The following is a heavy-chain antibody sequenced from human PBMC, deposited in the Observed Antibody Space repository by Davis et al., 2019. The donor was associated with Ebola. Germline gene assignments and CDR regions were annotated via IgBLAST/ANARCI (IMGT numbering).Heavy chain of an antibody. CDR3: ARDKAQSYYDTPAYHYYYNGVDV. D-gene: IGHD3-22*01. CDR1: GYSIGSGYY. Sequence: MPGGSLRLSCTVSGYSIGSGYYWGWIRQSPGKGLEWIGSISHSGYTSFNPSLSSRVSISIDTSKNQFSLHLNSVTAADTAVYYCARDKAQSYYDTPAYHYYYNGVDVWGQGTTVTVSS. J-gene: IGHJ6*02. CDR2: ISHSGYT. V-gene: IGHV4-38-2*02.